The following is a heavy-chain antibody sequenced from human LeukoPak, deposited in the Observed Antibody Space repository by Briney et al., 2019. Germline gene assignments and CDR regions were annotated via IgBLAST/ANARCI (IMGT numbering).Heavy chain of an antibody. CDR3: ARGGYDSSGYLND. Sequence: SVTVSCKASGGTFSSYAISWVRQAPGQGLEWMGGIIPIFGTANYAQKFQGRVTITADESTSTAYMELSSLRSEDTAVYYCARGGYDSSGYLNDWGQGTLVTVSS. CDR2: IIPIFGTA. J-gene: IGHJ4*02. CDR1: GGTFSSYA. D-gene: IGHD3-22*01. V-gene: IGHV1-69*13.